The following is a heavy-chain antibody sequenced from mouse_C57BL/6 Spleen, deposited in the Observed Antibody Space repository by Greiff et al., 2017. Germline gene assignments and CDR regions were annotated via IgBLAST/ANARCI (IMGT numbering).Heavy chain of an antibody. V-gene: IGHV2-3*01. CDR3: AKTGGTTVVDAMDY. J-gene: IGHJ4*01. CDR2: LWGDGST. Sequence: QVQLKESGPGLVAPSQSLSITCTVSGFSLTSYGVRWVRQPPGKGLEWLGVLWGDGSTNYHSALRSRLSISKDNSKSQVFLKLNSRQTDDAATYYCAKTGGTTVVDAMDYWGQGTSGTVSS. D-gene: IGHD1-1*01. CDR1: GFSLTSYG.